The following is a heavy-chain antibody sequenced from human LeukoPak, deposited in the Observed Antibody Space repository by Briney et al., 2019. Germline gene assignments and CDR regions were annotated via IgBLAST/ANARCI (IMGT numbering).Heavy chain of an antibody. J-gene: IGHJ4*02. Sequence: GGSLRLSCAASGFTFSDYYMSWIHQAPGKGLEWVSYISSSGSTIYYADSVKGRFTISRDNAKNSLYLQMNSLRAEDTAVYYCARDRYYYDSRGEDRFDYWGQGTLVTVSS. D-gene: IGHD3-22*01. CDR1: GFTFSDYY. CDR2: ISSSGSTI. CDR3: ARDRYYYDSRGEDRFDY. V-gene: IGHV3-11*01.